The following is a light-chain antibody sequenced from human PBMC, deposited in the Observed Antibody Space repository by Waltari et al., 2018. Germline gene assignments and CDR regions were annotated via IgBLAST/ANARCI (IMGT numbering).Light chain of an antibody. Sequence: DIQMTQSPLDMSASVGDRVTFTCRASQGISNYLAWFQQKPGKVPKRLIYAASSLQSGVPSRFSGSGSGTEFTLTISTLQPEDFSTYFCLHYNSFPWTFGQGTQVEIK. CDR1: QGISNY. CDR2: AAS. CDR3: LHYNSFPWT. J-gene: IGKJ1*01. V-gene: IGKV1-17*03.